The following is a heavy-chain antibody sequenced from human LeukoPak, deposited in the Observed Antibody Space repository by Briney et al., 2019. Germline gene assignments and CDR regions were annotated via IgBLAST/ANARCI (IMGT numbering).Heavy chain of an antibody. CDR1: GYTFTSYY. CDR2: INPSGGST. Sequence: ASVKVSCKASGYTFTSYYMHWVRQAPGQGLEWMGIINPSGGSTSYAQKFQGRVTMTRDMSTSTVYMELSSLRSEDTAVYYCARDGPRTIAAAAYYYYYMDVWGKGTTVTVSS. D-gene: IGHD6-13*01. CDR3: ARDGPRTIAAAAYYYYYMDV. V-gene: IGHV1-46*01. J-gene: IGHJ6*03.